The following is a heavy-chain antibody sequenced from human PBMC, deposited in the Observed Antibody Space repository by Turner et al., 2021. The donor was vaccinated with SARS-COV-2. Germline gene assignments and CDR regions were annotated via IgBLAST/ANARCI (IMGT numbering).Heavy chain of an antibody. J-gene: IGHJ4*02. V-gene: IGHV3-30*18. D-gene: IGHD6-19*01. CDR3: AKDHVTVAAYFDY. Sequence: QVQLVGSGGGGVQPGRSLRLSCVAYGFTFSTYGMHWVRQAPGKGLEWVAVISYHGSNKYYADSVKGRFTISRDNSKNTLYLQMNSLRAEDTAVYYCAKDHVTVAAYFDYWGQGTLVTVSS. CDR1: GFTFSTYG. CDR2: ISYHGSNK.